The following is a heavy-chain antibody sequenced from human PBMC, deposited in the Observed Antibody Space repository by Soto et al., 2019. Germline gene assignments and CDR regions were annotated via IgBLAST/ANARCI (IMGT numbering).Heavy chain of an antibody. CDR2: SRNKANRDTT. D-gene: IGHD1-1*01. V-gene: IGHV3-72*01. CDR3: IRPMTGTTRGFDY. Sequence: EVQLVESGGGLVQPGGSLRLSCAASGFTFSDHYMDWVRQAPGKGLEWVGRSRNKANRDTTEYAASVKGRFTISSDDSENSVHLQMNSLKIEDTAVYCCIRPMTGTTRGFDYWGQGTLVTVSS. CDR1: GFTFSDHY. J-gene: IGHJ4*02.